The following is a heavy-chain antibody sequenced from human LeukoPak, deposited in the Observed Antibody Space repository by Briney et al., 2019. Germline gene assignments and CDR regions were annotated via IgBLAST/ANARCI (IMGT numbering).Heavy chain of an antibody. D-gene: IGHD3-22*01. CDR1: GFTFSSYG. Sequence: GGSLRLSCAASGFTFSSYGMHWVRQAPGKGLEWVAVIWYDGSNKYYADSVKGRFTIYRDNSKNTLYLQMNSLRAEDTAVYYCAREYPPRYYYDSSGYLDYWGQGTRVTVSS. V-gene: IGHV3-33*01. CDR3: AREYPPRYYYDSSGYLDY. J-gene: IGHJ4*02. CDR2: IWYDGSNK.